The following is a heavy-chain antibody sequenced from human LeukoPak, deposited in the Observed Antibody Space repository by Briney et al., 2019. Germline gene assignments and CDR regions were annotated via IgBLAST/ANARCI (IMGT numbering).Heavy chain of an antibody. CDR1: GFTFNSYS. J-gene: IGHJ6*02. D-gene: IGHD2-2*01. CDR2: ISSSSSYI. Sequence: PGGSLRLSCAASGFTFNSYSMNWVRQAPGKGLEWVSSISSSSSYIYYADSVKGRFTISRDNAKNSLYLQMNSLRTEDTAVYYCARGRCSSTSCFGMDVWGQGTTVTVSS. V-gene: IGHV3-21*01. CDR3: ARGRCSSTSCFGMDV.